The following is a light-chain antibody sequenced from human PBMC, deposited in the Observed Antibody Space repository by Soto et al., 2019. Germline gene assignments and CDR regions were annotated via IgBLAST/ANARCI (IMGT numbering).Light chain of an antibody. CDR3: SSHTSSSTDYV. Sequence: QSALTQPASVSGSPGQSITISCTGSSSDVGSDQYVSWYQQHPGKAPKVMIYEVTNRPSGVSSRFSGSRSGNTASLTISGLQAEDEADYYCSSHTSSSTDYVFGTGTKLTVL. CDR2: EVT. J-gene: IGLJ1*01. CDR1: SSDVGSDQY. V-gene: IGLV2-14*01.